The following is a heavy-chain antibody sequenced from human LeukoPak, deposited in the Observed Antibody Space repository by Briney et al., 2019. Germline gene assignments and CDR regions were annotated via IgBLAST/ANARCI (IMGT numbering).Heavy chain of an antibody. V-gene: IGHV3-23*01. Sequence: GESLRLSCAASGFTFSSYAMSWVRQAPGKGLEWVSAISGSGGSTYYADSVKGRFTISRDNSKNTLYLQMNSLRAEDTAVYYCAKDHYYDSSGAFDPWGQGTLVTVSS. J-gene: IGHJ5*02. CDR2: ISGSGGST. CDR1: GFTFSSYA. CDR3: AKDHYYDSSGAFDP. D-gene: IGHD3-22*01.